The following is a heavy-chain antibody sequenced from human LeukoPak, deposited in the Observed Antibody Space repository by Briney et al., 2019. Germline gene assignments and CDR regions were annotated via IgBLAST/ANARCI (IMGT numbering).Heavy chain of an antibody. V-gene: IGHV4-4*07. CDR1: GESITSYY. D-gene: IGHD1-1*01. CDR2: IYISGST. Sequence: SSETLSLTCIVSGESITSYYWSWIRQPAGKGLEWIGRIYISGSTNYNPSLKSRVTMSVDTSKNQFSLKLSSVTAADTAVYYCARDRGTWNDDGFDYWGQGTLVTVSS. CDR3: ARDRGTWNDDGFDY. J-gene: IGHJ4*02.